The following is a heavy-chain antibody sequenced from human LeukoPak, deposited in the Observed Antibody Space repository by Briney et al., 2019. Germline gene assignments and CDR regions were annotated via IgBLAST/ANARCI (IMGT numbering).Heavy chain of an antibody. Sequence: ASVKASCKASGYTFTSYGISWVRQAPGQGLEWMGWISAYNGHTNYAQNLQGRVTMTTDASTSTAYMELRSLRSDDTAVYYCATDYGSGSYSNYWGQGTLVTVSS. J-gene: IGHJ4*02. CDR1: GYTFTSYG. D-gene: IGHD3-10*01. V-gene: IGHV1-18*01. CDR2: ISAYNGHT. CDR3: ATDYGSGSYSNY.